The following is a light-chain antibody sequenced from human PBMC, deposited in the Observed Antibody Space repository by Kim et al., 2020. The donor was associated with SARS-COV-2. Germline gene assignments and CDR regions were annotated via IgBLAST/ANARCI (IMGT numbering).Light chain of an antibody. J-gene: IGLJ1*01. V-gene: IGLV3-1*01. CDR1: KLGEKN. CDR2: LDD. Sequence: VPPGQTATISCFGDKLGEKNAAWYQQRPGQSPVLVIYLDDRRPSGIPARFSGSNSGNTATLTIVGTQAMDEADYYCQSWDRGAGFFGTGTKVTVL. CDR3: QSWDRGAGF.